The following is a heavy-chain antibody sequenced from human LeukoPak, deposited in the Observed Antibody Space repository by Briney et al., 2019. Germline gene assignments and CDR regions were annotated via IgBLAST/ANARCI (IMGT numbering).Heavy chain of an antibody. CDR3: ARTDYYDTSGYYLPPLY. D-gene: IGHD3-22*01. CDR1: GFSLSTSGMS. J-gene: IGHJ4*02. V-gene: IGHV2-70*11. CDR2: IDWNDDK. Sequence: SGPALVKPTQTLTLTCTFSGFSLSTSGMSVTWIRQPPGKALEWLARIDWNDDKNYSTSLKTRLTISKDTSKNQVVLTMTDMDPVDTATYYCARTDYYDTSGYYLPPLYWGQGTLVTVSS.